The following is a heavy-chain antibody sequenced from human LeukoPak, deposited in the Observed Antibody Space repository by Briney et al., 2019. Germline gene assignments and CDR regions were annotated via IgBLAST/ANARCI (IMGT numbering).Heavy chain of an antibody. Sequence: GRSLRLSCAASGFTFSGYAMHWVRQAPGKGLEWVAVISYDGSNNYYADSVKGRFTISRDNSKNTLYLQMNSLRAEDTAVYYCATLPPPLDYWGQGTLVTVSS. CDR2: ISYDGSNN. CDR1: GFTFSGYA. J-gene: IGHJ4*02. V-gene: IGHV3-30-3*01. CDR3: ATLPPPLDY.